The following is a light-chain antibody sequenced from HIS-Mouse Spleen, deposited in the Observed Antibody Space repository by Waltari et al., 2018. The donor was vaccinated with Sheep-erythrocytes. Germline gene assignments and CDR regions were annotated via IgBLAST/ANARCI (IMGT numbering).Light chain of an antibody. CDR1: KLGDKY. CDR2: QDS. Sequence: SYELTQPPSVSVSPGQTASITCSGDKLGDKYACWYQQKPGQSPVLVIYQDSKRPSGVPDRFSGSNSGNTATLTISGLQDEDEADYYCCSYAGSSTLVFGGGTKLTVL. CDR3: CSYAGSSTLV. V-gene: IGLV3-1*01. J-gene: IGLJ2*01.